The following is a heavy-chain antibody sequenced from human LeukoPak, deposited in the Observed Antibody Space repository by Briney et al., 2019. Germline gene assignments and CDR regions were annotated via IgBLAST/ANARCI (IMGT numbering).Heavy chain of an antibody. CDR1: GHSIINSYY. J-gene: IGHJ4*02. D-gene: IGHD4-23*01. CDR2: IYYSGST. CDR3: ARGVYGGNFDY. Sequence: SETLSLTCTVSGHSIINSYYWSWIRQPPGKGLEWIGYIYYSGSTNYNPSLKSRVTISVDTSKNQFSLKLSSVTAADTAVYYCARGVYGGNFDYWGQGTLVTVSS. V-gene: IGHV4-59*01.